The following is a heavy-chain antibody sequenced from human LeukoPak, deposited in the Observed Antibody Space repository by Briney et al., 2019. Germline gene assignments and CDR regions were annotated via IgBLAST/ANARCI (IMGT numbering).Heavy chain of an antibody. CDR3: VRGSRSDRQSY. V-gene: IGHV3-21*01. CDR2: ISGDSDYE. J-gene: IGHJ4*02. CDR1: GFTFSTYS. Sequence: PGGSLRLSCAASGFTFSTYSMNWVRQAPGKGLQWVSSISGDSDYEYYANSLKGRFTISRDNAKNLLYLQMNSLRAEDTAVYHCVRGSRSDRQSYWGQGILVTVSS.